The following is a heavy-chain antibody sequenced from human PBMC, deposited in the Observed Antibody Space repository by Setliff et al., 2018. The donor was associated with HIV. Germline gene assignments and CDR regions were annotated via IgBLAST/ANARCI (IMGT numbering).Heavy chain of an antibody. D-gene: IGHD3-22*01. CDR3: ARVGPPRDYYDSSGYYWYFDL. CDR2: IYYSGST. Sequence: SETLSLTCTVSGGSISSHYWSWIRQPPGKGLEWNGSIYYSGSTNYNPSLKSRVTISVDTSKNQFSLKLSSVTAADTAVYYCARVGPPRDYYDSSGYYWYFDLWGRGTRVTVSS. J-gene: IGHJ2*01. CDR1: GGSISSHY. V-gene: IGHV4-59*11.